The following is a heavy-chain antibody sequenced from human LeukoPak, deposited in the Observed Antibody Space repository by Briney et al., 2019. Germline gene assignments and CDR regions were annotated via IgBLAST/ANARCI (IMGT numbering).Heavy chain of an antibody. J-gene: IGHJ3*02. CDR2: MNPNSGNT. D-gene: IGHD4-17*01. CDR1: GYTFTSYD. CDR3: VGADGDYGDDAFDI. V-gene: IGHV1-8*01. Sequence: ASVKVSCKASGYTFTSYDINWVRQATGQGLEWMGWMNPNSGNTGYAQKFQGRVTMTRNTSISTAYMELSSLRSEDTAVYYCVGADGDYGDDAFDIWGQGTMVTVSS.